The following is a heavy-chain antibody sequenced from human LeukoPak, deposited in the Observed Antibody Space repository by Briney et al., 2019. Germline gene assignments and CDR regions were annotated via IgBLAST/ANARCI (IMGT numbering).Heavy chain of an antibody. V-gene: IGHV1-69*04. CDR2: IILILGIA. J-gene: IGHJ6*02. D-gene: IGHD3-3*01. CDR1: GGTFSSYA. CDR3: ARSNYDFWSGNYYYYGMDV. Sequence: ASVKVSCKASGGTFSSYAISWVRQAPGQGLGWMGRIILILGIANAAQKFHGRVTITADKSTSTAYMELSSLRSEDTAVYYCARSNYDFWSGNYYYYGMDVWGQGTTVTVSS.